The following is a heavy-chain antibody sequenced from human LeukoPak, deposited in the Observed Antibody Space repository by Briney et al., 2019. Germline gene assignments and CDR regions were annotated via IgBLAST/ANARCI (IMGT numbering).Heavy chain of an antibody. D-gene: IGHD3-22*01. J-gene: IGHJ4*02. CDR2: ISGSGGST. CDR3: AKAMSTDHYDSRGFYRVDFDS. CDR1: GFTLSSYA. Sequence: GGSQRLSCAASGFTLSSYAMSWVRQAPGKGLEWVSAISGSGGSTYYADSVKGRFIISRDNSKSTLYLQLSSPRAEDTAVYYCAKAMSTDHYDSRGFYRVDFDSWGQGTLVTVSS. V-gene: IGHV3-23*01.